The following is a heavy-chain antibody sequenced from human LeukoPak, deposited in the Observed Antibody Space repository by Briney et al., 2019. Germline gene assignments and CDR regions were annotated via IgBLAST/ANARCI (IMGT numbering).Heavy chain of an antibody. D-gene: IGHD6-6*01. Sequence: SETLSLTCAVSGYSISSGYYWGWIRQPPGKGLEWIGSIYHSGSTYYNPSLKSRVTISVDTSENQFSLKLSSVTAADTAVYYCARMEYSSSWDNWFDPWGQGTLVTVSS. CDR1: GYSISSGYY. V-gene: IGHV4-38-2*01. CDR2: IYHSGST. CDR3: ARMEYSSSWDNWFDP. J-gene: IGHJ5*02.